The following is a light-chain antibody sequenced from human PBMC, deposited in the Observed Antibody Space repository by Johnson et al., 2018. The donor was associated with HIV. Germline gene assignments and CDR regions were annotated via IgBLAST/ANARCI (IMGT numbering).Light chain of an antibody. V-gene: IGLV1-51*01. Sequence: QSVLTQPPSASAAPGQKVTISCSGSSSNIGTNYVSWYQQLPGTAPKLLIYDNNKRPSGIPDRFSGSKSGTSATLGITGLQTGDEADYYCGTWDSSLSAVFGTGTKVTVL. CDR2: DNN. CDR1: SSNIGTNY. CDR3: GTWDSSLSAV. J-gene: IGLJ1*01.